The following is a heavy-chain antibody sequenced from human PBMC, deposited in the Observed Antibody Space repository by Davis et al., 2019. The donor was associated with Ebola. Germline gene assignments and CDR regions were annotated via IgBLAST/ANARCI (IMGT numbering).Heavy chain of an antibody. D-gene: IGHD3-22*01. J-gene: IGHJ5*02. V-gene: IGHV3-33*05. CDR3: ARDSSGYYYGWFDP. CDR2: ISYDGSNK. CDR1: GFTFSTHH. Sequence: PGGSLSLSCVVSGFTFSTHHMDWVRQAPGKGLEWVAVISYDGSNKYYADSVKGRFTISRDNSKNTLHLQMNSLRAEDTAVYYCARDSSGYYYGWFDPWGQGTLVTVSS.